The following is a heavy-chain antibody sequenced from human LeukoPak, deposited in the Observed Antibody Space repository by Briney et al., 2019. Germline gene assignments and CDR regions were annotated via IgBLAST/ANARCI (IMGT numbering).Heavy chain of an antibody. Sequence: EASVKVSCKASGYTFTGYYMHWVRQAPGQGLEWMGWINPNSGGTNYAQKFQGRVTMTRDTSISTAYMELSRLRSDDTAVYYCARVTHGYRSFDYWGQGTLVTVSS. V-gene: IGHV1-2*02. CDR1: GYTFTGYY. J-gene: IGHJ4*02. CDR3: ARVTHGYRSFDY. CDR2: INPNSGGT. D-gene: IGHD5-24*01.